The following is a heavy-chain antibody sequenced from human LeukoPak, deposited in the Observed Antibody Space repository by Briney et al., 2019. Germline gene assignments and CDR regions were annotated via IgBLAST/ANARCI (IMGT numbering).Heavy chain of an antibody. V-gene: IGHV4-39*07. CDR3: ARDWNRYAY. D-gene: IGHD1-1*01. J-gene: IGHJ4*02. CDR2: IYYSGST. CDR1: GGSISSSSYY. Sequence: ETLSLTCTVSGGSISSSSYYWGWIRQPPGKGLEWIGSIYYSGSTYYNPSLKSRVTISVDTSKNQFSLQLSSVTAADTAVYYCARDWNRYAYWGQGTLVTVSS.